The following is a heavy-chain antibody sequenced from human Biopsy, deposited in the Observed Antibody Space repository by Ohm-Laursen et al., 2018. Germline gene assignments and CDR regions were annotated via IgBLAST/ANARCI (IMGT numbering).Heavy chain of an antibody. CDR1: GKTFSDYY. D-gene: IGHD3-22*01. V-gene: IGHV4-34*01. Sequence: TLSLTCGVSGKTFSDYYWSWIRQPPGKGLEWIGQINQSGRTNYNPSLKSRVTISVDTSKNQFSLKVRSVTAADTAVYYCVRGVDYYDPYHYYALDVWGQGTTVTVSS. CDR3: VRGVDYYDPYHYYALDV. CDR2: INQSGRT. J-gene: IGHJ6*02.